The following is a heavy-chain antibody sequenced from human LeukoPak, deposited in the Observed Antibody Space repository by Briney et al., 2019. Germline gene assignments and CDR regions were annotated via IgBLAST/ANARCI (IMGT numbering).Heavy chain of an antibody. J-gene: IGHJ5*01. Sequence: GGSLRLSCAASGFTFNNYAMSWVRQAPGKGLEWVSAISASGGTTYYADSVKGRFTISRDNSENTLFLQMNSLRAEDTAVYYCAKEPREYCSSTSCPNWSDSWGQGTLVTVSS. V-gene: IGHV3-23*01. CDR1: GFTFNNYA. CDR2: ISASGGTT. D-gene: IGHD2-2*01. CDR3: AKEPREYCSSTSCPNWSDS.